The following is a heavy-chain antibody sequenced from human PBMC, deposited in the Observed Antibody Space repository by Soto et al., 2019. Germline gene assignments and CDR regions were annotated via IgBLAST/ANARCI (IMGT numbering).Heavy chain of an antibody. CDR2: VSGSGADK. Sequence: QVEPVESGGGLVRPGGSLRLSCAVSEFTFSDFYMSWIRQAPGKGLEWISSVSGSGADKNYADSVRGRFSISRDNAKNSLCLQMNSLRAEDTAVYYCARDYRNKGFDYWGQGTLVTVSS. CDR1: EFTFSDFY. V-gene: IGHV3-11*01. D-gene: IGHD4-4*01. CDR3: ARDYRNKGFDY. J-gene: IGHJ4*02.